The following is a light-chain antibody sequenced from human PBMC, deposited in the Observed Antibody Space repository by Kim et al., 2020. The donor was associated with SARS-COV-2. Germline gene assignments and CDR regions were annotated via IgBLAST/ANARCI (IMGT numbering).Light chain of an antibody. J-gene: IGLJ1*01. CDR3: NSRDSSDNPHYV. V-gene: IGLV3-19*01. CDR2: GKN. Sequence: SSELTQDPAVSVALGQTVRITCQGDSLRSYYASWYQQKPGQAPVLVIYGKNNRPSGIPDRFSGSSSGNTASLTITGAQAEDEADYYCNSRDSSDNPHYVFGTGTKVTVL. CDR1: SLRSYY.